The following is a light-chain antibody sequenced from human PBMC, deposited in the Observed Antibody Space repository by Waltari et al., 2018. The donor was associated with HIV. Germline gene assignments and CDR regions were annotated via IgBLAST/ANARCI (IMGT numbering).Light chain of an antibody. V-gene: IGLV2-8*01. J-gene: IGLJ2*01. CDR3: ASYAGHDRFVL. CDR1: SGDIGNYDY. CDR2: EVS. Sequence: QPALIQPPSASGSPGQSATISCTGTSGDIGNYDYVSWYQQHPGKAPQIIIYEVSQRSSGVPDRFSGSKSGNTASLTVSGLQAEDEADYYCASYAGHDRFVLLGGGTKVTVL.